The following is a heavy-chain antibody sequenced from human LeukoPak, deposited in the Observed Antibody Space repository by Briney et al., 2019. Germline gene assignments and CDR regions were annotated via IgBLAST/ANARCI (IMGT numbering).Heavy chain of an antibody. CDR1: GGSLSGYY. Sequence: SETLSLTCAVYGGSLSGYYWSWIRQPPGKGLEWIGEINHSGSTNYNPSLKSRVTISVDTSKNQFSLKLSSVTAADTAVYYCARAMPDCSSTSCYSVWGQGTLVTVSS. CDR2: INHSGST. D-gene: IGHD2-2*01. V-gene: IGHV4-34*01. J-gene: IGHJ4*02. CDR3: ARAMPDCSSTSCYSV.